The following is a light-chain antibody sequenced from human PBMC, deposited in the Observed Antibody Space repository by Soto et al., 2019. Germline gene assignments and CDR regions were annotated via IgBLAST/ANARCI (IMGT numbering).Light chain of an antibody. V-gene: IGKV3D-15*01. CDR3: HPCYNCPLT. CDR2: DTS. Sequence: EVVMTQSPATLSVSPGEGVTLSCRASQGIDDTLAWYQHKPGQTPRLLIYDTSTRATGVPARFSGSRSGPEFTRTINGVQSEDFAIYYCHPCYNCPLTFGGGTKVEIK. CDR1: QGIDDT. J-gene: IGKJ4*01.